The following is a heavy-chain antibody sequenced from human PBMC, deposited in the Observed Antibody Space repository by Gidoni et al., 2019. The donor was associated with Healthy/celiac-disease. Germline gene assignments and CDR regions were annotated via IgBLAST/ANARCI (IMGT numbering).Heavy chain of an antibody. CDR2: IKQDGSEK. D-gene: IGHD3-3*01. Sequence: EVQLVESGGGLVQPGGSLRRSCAASGFTFSSYWMSWVRQAPGKGLEWVANIKQDGSEKYYVDSVKGRFTISRDNAKNSLYLQMNSLRAEDTSVYYCARSGAYDFWSGYCPYWGQGTLVTVSS. CDR1: GFTFSSYW. CDR3: ARSGAYDFWSGYCPY. J-gene: IGHJ4*02. V-gene: IGHV3-7*01.